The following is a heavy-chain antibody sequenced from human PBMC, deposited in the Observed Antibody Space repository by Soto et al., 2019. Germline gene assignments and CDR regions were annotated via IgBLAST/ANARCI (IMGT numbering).Heavy chain of an antibody. Sequence: GGSLRLSCAASGFTFSSYWMSWVRQAPGKGLEWVANIKQDGSEKYYVESVKGRFTISRDNAKNSLYLQMNSLRSEDTAVYYCARESRYYYYYMDVWGKGTTVTVSS. CDR3: ARESRYYYYYMDV. J-gene: IGHJ6*03. CDR1: GFTFSSYW. V-gene: IGHV3-7*01. CDR2: IKQDGSEK.